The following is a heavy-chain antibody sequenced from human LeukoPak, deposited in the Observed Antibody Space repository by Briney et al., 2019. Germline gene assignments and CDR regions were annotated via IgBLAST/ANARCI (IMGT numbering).Heavy chain of an antibody. CDR2: INPNSGGT. V-gene: IGHV1-2*06. Sequence: ASVKVSCKASGYTFTGYYMHWVRQAPGQGLEWMGRINPNSGGTNYAQKFQGRVTMTKDMSISTAYMELSRLRSDDTAVYYCGVVTAIRTFDYWGQGTLVTVSS. CDR3: GVVTAIRTFDY. J-gene: IGHJ4*02. D-gene: IGHD2-21*02. CDR1: GYTFTGYY.